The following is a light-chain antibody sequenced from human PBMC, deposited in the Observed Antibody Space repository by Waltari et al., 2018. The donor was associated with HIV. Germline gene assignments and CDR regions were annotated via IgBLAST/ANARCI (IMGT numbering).Light chain of an antibody. CDR2: RNN. Sequence: QSVLTQPPSASATPGPRVPIPCSGTNSKHGNTYVYWYQQLPGTAPKVLIYRNNYRPSGVPDRFSGSKSGTSASLAISGLRSEDEADYYCATWDDNLSGWVFGGGTKLTVL. CDR1: NSKHGNTY. CDR3: ATWDDNLSGWV. V-gene: IGLV1-47*01. J-gene: IGLJ3*02.